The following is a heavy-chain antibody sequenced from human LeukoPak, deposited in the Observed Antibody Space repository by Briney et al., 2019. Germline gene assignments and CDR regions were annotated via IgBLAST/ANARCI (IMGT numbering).Heavy chain of an antibody. CDR2: INPNSGGT. CDR1: GYTFTDYY. V-gene: IGHV1-2*02. D-gene: IGHD6-13*01. CDR3: ARGGGSSWYSVSSPWPFDY. J-gene: IGHJ4*02. Sequence: ASVKVSCKASGYTFTDYYIHWVRQAPGQGLEWMGWINPNSGGTNYAQKFQGRVTMTRDTSISTAYMELSRLRSDDTAVYYCARGGGSSWYSVSSPWPFDYWGQGTLVTVSS.